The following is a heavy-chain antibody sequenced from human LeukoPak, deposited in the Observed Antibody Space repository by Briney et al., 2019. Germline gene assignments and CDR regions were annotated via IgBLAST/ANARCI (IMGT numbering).Heavy chain of an antibody. V-gene: IGHV3-30*02. D-gene: IGHD3-9*01. Sequence: GGSLRLSCAASGFTFSSYVMHWVRQAPGKGLGWVAFIRYDGSNKYYADSVKGRFTISRDNSKNTLYLQMNSLRAEDTAVYYCAKGRIVLRYFDWLPPTNWGQGTLVTVSS. CDR2: IRYDGSNK. CDR1: GFTFSSYV. J-gene: IGHJ4*02. CDR3: AKGRIVLRYFDWLPPTN.